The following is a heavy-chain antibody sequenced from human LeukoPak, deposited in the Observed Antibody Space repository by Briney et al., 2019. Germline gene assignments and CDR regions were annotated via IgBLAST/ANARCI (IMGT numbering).Heavy chain of an antibody. CDR2: IYYSGGT. CDR1: GGSISSYY. Sequence: KPSETLSLTCTVSGGSISSYYWNWIRQFPGKGLEWIGYIYYSGGTNYNPSLKSRVTMSVDTSKNQFSLKLSSVTAADTAVYYCARGVYYYGSGNWFDPWGQGTLVTVSS. CDR3: ARGVYYYGSGNWFDP. V-gene: IGHV4-59*12. J-gene: IGHJ5*02. D-gene: IGHD3-10*01.